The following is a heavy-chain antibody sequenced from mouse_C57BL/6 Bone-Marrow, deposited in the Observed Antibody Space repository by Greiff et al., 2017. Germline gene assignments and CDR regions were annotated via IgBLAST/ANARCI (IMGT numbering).Heavy chain of an antibody. Sequence: VQLQQSGAELVRPGASVKLSCPASGFNIKDDYMHWVKQRPEQGLEWIGWIDPENGDTEYASKFQGKATITADTSSNTAYLQLSSLTSEDTAVYYCTRTRGIDYWGQGTTLTVYS. CDR2: IDPENGDT. D-gene: IGHD3-3*01. CDR1: GFNIKDDY. CDR3: TRTRGIDY. V-gene: IGHV14-4*01. J-gene: IGHJ2*01.